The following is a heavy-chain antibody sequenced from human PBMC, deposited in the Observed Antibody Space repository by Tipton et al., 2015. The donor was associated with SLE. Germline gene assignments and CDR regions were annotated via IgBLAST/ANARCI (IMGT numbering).Heavy chain of an antibody. CDR1: GGSVSSGSYY. Sequence: TLSLTCTVSGGSVSSGSYYWSWIRQPPGKGLEWIGYIYYSGSTNYNPSLKSRVTISVDTSKNQFSLKLSSVTAADTAVYYCARDLEEEYDYVWGSDYWGQGTLVTVSS. D-gene: IGHD3-16*01. CDR3: ARDLEEEYDYVWGSDY. J-gene: IGHJ4*02. V-gene: IGHV4-61*01. CDR2: IYYSGST.